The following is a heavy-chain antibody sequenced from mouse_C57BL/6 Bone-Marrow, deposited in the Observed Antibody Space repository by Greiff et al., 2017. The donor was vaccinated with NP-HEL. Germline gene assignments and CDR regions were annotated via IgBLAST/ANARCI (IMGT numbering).Heavy chain of an antibody. CDR2: IDPEDCDT. V-gene: IGHV14-1*01. J-gene: IGHJ1*03. Sequence: VQLQQSGAELVRPGASVKLSCTASGFNFNGYYMHWVKQRPEQGLEWIGRIDPEDCDTEYTPKFKGQATMTADTSSNTAYLQLSSLTSEDTAVYSCTPFYGLWYFDVWGTGTTVTVSS. D-gene: IGHD1-1*01. CDR3: TPFYGLWYFDV. CDR1: GFNFNGYY.